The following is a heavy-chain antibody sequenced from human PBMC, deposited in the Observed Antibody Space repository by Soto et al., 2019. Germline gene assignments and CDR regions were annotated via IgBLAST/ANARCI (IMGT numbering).Heavy chain of an antibody. Sequence: GGSLRLSCAASGFTFRNYGMSWVRQAPGKGLEWVSYIGIGSSTKYYADSVKGRFTISRDNAKNSLYLQMNSLRAEDTAVYYCARDHHRYSGYDYVDYWGQGTLVTVSS. D-gene: IGHD5-12*01. CDR2: IGIGSSTK. CDR1: GFTFRNYG. CDR3: ARDHHRYSGYDYVDY. J-gene: IGHJ4*02. V-gene: IGHV3-48*01.